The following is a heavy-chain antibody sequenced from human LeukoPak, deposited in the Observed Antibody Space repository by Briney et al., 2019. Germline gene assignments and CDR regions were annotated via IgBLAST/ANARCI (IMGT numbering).Heavy chain of an antibody. CDR1: GYTFTGYY. CDR2: INPNSGRT. D-gene: IGHD3-3*01. Sequence: GSVKVSCKASGYTFTGYYMHWVRQAPGQGLEWMGRINPNSGRTNYPQKSQRRVTMTRDTSISTAYMELSRLRSDDTAVYYCARDFRFLEWLSPNWGQGTLVTVSS. V-gene: IGHV1-2*06. J-gene: IGHJ4*02. CDR3: ARDFRFLEWLSPN.